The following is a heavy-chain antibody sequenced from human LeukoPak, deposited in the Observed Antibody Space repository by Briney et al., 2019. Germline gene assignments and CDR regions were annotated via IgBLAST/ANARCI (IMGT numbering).Heavy chain of an antibody. CDR3: AINKDSSAFDY. CDR1: GYTFTDHY. Sequence: ASVKVSCKASGYTFTDHYMHWVRQAPGQGLEWMGQINPNSGGTNYAQKFQGRVTMARDTSTSTTYMELSRLRSDDTAVYYCAINKDSSAFDYWGQGTLVTVSS. J-gene: IGHJ4*02. CDR2: INPNSGGT. D-gene: IGHD6-6*01. V-gene: IGHV1-2*06.